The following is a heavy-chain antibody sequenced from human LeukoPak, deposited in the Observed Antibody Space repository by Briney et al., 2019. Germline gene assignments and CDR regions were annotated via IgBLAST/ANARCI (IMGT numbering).Heavy chain of an antibody. V-gene: IGHV1-8*01. J-gene: IGHJ6*02. CDR2: INPNCGNT. CDR1: GYTFTSCD. CDR3: ARGFPPRLAAAVYHYYGMDV. D-gene: IGHD6-13*01. Sequence: ASVKVSCKASGYTFTSCDITWVRHATGQGLEWMGWINPNCGNTGYAQKFRGRVTMTRNTSIRTAYMELSSLRSEDPAVYYCARGFPPRLAAAVYHYYGMDVWGQGTTVTVSS.